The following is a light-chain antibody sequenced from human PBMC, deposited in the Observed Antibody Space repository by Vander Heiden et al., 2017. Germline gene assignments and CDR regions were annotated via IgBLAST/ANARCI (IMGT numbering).Light chain of an antibody. Sequence: EIVLTQSPVTLSLSPGERATLSCRASQSVSRFLAWYQQKPDQAPRLLIYDASSRATGIPGRFSGSGSGTDFTLTISGPEPEDFAVYYCQQRSDWPLTFGGGTKVEIK. J-gene: IGKJ4*01. CDR1: QSVSRF. V-gene: IGKV3-11*01. CDR3: QQRSDWPLT. CDR2: DAS.